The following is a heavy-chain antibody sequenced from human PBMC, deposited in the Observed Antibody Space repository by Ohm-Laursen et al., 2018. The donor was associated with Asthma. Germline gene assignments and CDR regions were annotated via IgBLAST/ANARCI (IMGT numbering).Heavy chain of an antibody. D-gene: IGHD1-14*01. J-gene: IGHJ6*02. CDR2: ISGSSSYT. CDR3: ARDISDYYYYGMDV. V-gene: IGHV3-11*06. CDR1: GFTFSDYY. Sequence: SLRLSCAAPGFTFSDYYMSWIRQAPGKGLEWVSYISGSSSYTNCADSVKGRFTISRDNAKNSLYLQMNSLRAEDTAVYYCARDISDYYYYGMDVWGQGTTVTVSS.